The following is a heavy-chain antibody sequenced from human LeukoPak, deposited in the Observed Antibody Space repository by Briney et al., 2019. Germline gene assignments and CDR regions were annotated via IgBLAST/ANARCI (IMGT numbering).Heavy chain of an antibody. CDR1: GFALSSHW. J-gene: IGHJ4*02. Sequence: GGSLRLSCAASGFALSSHWMTWVRQVPGRGPEWVANVNRDGSETSHVDSVKGRFTISRDNPKNSLYLQMNSLRAEDTAVYYCARDRGGVQLGYWGQGTLVTVSS. CDR2: VNRDGSET. D-gene: IGHD1-1*01. V-gene: IGHV3-7*01. CDR3: ARDRGGVQLGY.